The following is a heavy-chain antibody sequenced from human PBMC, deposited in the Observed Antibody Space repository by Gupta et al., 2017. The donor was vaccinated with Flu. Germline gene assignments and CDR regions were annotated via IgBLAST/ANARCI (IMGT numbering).Heavy chain of an antibody. CDR3: ARDRDTNSQFSWLDP. D-gene: IGHD2/OR15-2a*01. CDR1: GFTFSSYG. J-gene: IGHJ5*02. CDR2: VWYDGSKT. V-gene: IGHV3-33*01. Sequence: QVQLVESGGGVAQPGRSLRLSCATSGFTFSSYGMHWVRQAPGKGLEWVAVVWYDGSKTSYAEPVKGRFTISRDSSKNTVSLQMDSLRVEDTAVYYCARDRDTNSQFSWLDPWGQGTLVTVSS.